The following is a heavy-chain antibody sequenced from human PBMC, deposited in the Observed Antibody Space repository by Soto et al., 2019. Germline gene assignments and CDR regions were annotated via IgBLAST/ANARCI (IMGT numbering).Heavy chain of an antibody. Sequence: QVQLQESGPGLVKPSQTLSLTCSVSGGSINSGGYYWNWIRQFPGKGLDWIGYISYSGSTNYNPSLKSRLTISVDKSRNQFYLRLNSVTAADTAVYYCASLSGTTFAFDYWGRGTLVTVSS. CDR3: ASLSGTTFAFDY. CDR2: ISYSGST. CDR1: GGSINSGGYY. D-gene: IGHD1-1*01. J-gene: IGHJ4*02. V-gene: IGHV4-31*03.